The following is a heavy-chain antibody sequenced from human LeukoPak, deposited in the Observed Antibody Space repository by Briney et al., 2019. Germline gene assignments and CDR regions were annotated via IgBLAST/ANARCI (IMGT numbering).Heavy chain of an antibody. Sequence: PSETLSLTCTVSGGSISSSSYYWGWIRQPPGKGLEWIGSMYYSGSTYYNPSLKSRVTISVDTSKNQFSLKLSTVTAADTAVYYCARDYGGKFDYWGQGTLVTVSS. J-gene: IGHJ4*02. D-gene: IGHD4-23*01. CDR1: GGSISSSSYY. CDR3: ARDYGGKFDY. V-gene: IGHV4-39*07. CDR2: MYYSGST.